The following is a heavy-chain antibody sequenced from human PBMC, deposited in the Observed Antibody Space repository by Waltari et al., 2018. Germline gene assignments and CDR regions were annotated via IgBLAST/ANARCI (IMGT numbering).Heavy chain of an antibody. CDR2: VSGSGGRT. Sequence: EVQLLESGGGLVQPGGSLRLSCAASGFTFSIYVMTWVRQAPGKGVEGGSTVSGSGGRTYYADSVKGRFTISRDNGKNMLHLQMKSLRAEDTAVYYCAKNRHYDYTNDAFDIWGQGTMVTVSS. J-gene: IGHJ3*02. CDR3: AKNRHYDYTNDAFDI. D-gene: IGHD3-16*01. V-gene: IGHV3-23*01. CDR1: GFTFSIYV.